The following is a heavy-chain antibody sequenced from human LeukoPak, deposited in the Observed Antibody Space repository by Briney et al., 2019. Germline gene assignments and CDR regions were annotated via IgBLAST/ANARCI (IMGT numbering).Heavy chain of an antibody. D-gene: IGHD2-15*01. CDR1: GFTFSSYW. Sequence: PGGSLRLSCAASGFTFSSYWMHWVRQAPGKGLVWVSRINSDGSSTSYADSVKGRFTISRDNSKNTLYLQMGSLRAEDMAVYYCARDGYCSGGSCYSDDAFDIWGQGTMVTVSS. V-gene: IGHV3-74*01. J-gene: IGHJ3*02. CDR3: ARDGYCSGGSCYSDDAFDI. CDR2: INSDGSST.